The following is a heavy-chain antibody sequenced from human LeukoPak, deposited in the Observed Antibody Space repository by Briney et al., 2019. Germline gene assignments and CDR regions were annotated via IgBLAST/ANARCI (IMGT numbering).Heavy chain of an antibody. D-gene: IGHD6-13*01. V-gene: IGHV3-30*02. CDR2: IRYDGSNK. J-gene: IGHJ5*02. Sequence: GGSLRLSCAASGFTFSSYGMHWVRQAPGKGLEWVAFIRYDGSNKYYADSVKGRFTISRDNSKTTLYLQMNSLRAEDPAVYSCAKAGTIAALNWFDPWGQGTLVTVA. CDR3: AKAGTIAALNWFDP. CDR1: GFTFSSYG.